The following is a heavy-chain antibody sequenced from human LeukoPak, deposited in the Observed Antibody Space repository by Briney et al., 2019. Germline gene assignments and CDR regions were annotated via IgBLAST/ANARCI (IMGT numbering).Heavy chain of an antibody. J-gene: IGHJ4*02. V-gene: IGHV3-30*07. CDR2: ISDDGSNK. Sequence: GGSLRLSCTASGFTLSHYAMHWIRQAPGKGLGWVAVISDDGSNKYYADSVRGRFNISRDNSKNTLYVQMNSLRAEDTAVYYCAKDEPRISMIVVGLDYWGQGTLVTVSS. D-gene: IGHD3-22*01. CDR1: GFTLSHYA. CDR3: AKDEPRISMIVVGLDY.